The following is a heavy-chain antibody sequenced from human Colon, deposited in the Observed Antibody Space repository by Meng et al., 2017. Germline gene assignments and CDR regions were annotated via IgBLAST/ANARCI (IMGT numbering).Heavy chain of an antibody. V-gene: IGHV4-4*02. Sequence: GSLRLSCAVSGGSISSSNWWSWVRQPPGKGLEWIGEIYHSGSTNYNPSLKSRVTISVDKSKNQFSLKLSSVTAADTAVYYCARESPGYSSGWYTRYFDYWGQGTLVTVSS. CDR1: GGSISSSNW. D-gene: IGHD6-19*01. J-gene: IGHJ4*02. CDR3: ARESPGYSSGWYTRYFDY. CDR2: IYHSGST.